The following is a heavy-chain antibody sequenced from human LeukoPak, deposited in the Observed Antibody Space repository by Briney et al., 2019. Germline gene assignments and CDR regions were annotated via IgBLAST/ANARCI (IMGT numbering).Heavy chain of an antibody. CDR2: IKEDGSEK. Sequence: GGSLRLSCAASGLTFSNYWMTWVRQAPGKGLEWVANIKEDGSEKYYVDSMKGRFTISRDNAKNSMFLQMNSLRAEDTAVYYCARDNTIFPYWGQGTLVRVSS. V-gene: IGHV3-7*01. CDR3: ARDNTIFPY. D-gene: IGHD3-3*01. J-gene: IGHJ4*02. CDR1: GLTFSNYW.